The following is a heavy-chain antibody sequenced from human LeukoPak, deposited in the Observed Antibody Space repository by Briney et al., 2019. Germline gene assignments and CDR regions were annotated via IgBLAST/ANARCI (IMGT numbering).Heavy chain of an antibody. V-gene: IGHV1-18*01. D-gene: IGHD3-10*01. CDR3: AREGYYHGSGTYSPPKYYGMDV. CDR1: GYTFTSYG. CDR2: ISDYNGNT. Sequence: ASVKVSCKASGYTFTSYGISWVRQAPGQGLEWMGWISDYNGNTDYAQKFQGRIRLTTDTGTTTAYMELRSLRPDDTAVYFCAREGYYHGSGTYSPPKYYGMDVWGQGTLVTVSS. J-gene: IGHJ6*02.